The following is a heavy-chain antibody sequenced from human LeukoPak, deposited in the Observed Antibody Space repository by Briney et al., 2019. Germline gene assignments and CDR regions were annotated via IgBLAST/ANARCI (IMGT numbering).Heavy chain of an antibody. Sequence: ASVKVSCKVSGKTLSDLSIHWLRQPPGKGLEWMGGFDPEDGETIYAQKFQGRVTMTEDTSTDTAYMELSSLRSEDTAVYYCATDLISGGYWGQGTLVTVSS. D-gene: IGHD3-10*01. CDR2: FDPEDGET. CDR3: ATDLISGGY. J-gene: IGHJ4*02. CDR1: GKTLSDLS. V-gene: IGHV1-24*01.